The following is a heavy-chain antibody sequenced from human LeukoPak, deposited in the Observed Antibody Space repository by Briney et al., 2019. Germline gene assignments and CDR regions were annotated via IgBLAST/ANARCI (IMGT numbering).Heavy chain of an antibody. CDR2: INHSGST. V-gene: IGHV4-34*01. CDR1: GGSFSGYY. D-gene: IGHD6-6*01. CDR3: ARLVRHYYYYYMDV. J-gene: IGHJ6*03. Sequence: SETLSLTCAVYGGSFSGYYWSWIRQPPGKGLEWIGEINHSGSTNYNPSLKSRVTILVDTSKNQFSLKLSSVTAADTAVYYCARLVRHYYYYYMDVWGKGTTVTVSS.